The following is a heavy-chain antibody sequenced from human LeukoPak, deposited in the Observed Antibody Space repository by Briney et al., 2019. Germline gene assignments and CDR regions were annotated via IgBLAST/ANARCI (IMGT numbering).Heavy chain of an antibody. Sequence: PGGSLRLPCAASGFTFSSYAMSWVRQAPGKGLEWVSAISGSGGSTYYADSVKGRFTISRDNSKNTLYLQMNSLRAKDTAVYYCVGWTPAPLNWFDPWGQGTLVTVSS. CDR3: VGWTPAPLNWFDP. V-gene: IGHV3-23*01. CDR2: ISGSGGST. D-gene: IGHD6-19*01. J-gene: IGHJ5*02. CDR1: GFTFSSYA.